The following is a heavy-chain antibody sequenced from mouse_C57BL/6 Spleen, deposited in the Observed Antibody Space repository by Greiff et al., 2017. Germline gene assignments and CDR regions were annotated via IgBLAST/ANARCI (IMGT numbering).Heavy chain of an antibody. Sequence: DVKLQESGPGLVKPSQSLSLTCSVTGYSITSGYYWNWIRQFPGNKLEWMGYISYDGSNNYNPSLKNRISITRDTSKNQFFLKLNSVNTEDTATYYCARDERSFDYWGQGTTLTVSS. CDR1: GYSITSGYY. V-gene: IGHV3-6*01. CDR3: ARDERSFDY. CDR2: ISYDGSN. J-gene: IGHJ2*01.